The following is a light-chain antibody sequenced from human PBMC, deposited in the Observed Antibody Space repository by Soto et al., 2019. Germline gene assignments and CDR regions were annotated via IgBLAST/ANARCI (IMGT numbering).Light chain of an antibody. J-gene: IGLJ1*01. CDR1: SSDVGGYNY. Sequence: SALTQPASVSGSPGQSITISCTGTSSDVGGYNYVSWYQQHPGKAPKLMIYEVSNRPSGVSNRFSGSKSGNTASLTISGLQAEDEADYSCSSYTSISTYVFGTGTKLTVL. V-gene: IGLV2-14*01. CDR3: SSYTSISTYV. CDR2: EVS.